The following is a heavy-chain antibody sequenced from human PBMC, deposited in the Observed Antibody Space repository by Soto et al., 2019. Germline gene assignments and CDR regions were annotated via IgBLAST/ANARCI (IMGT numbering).Heavy chain of an antibody. CDR2: ISGSGGST. D-gene: IGHD5-12*01. Sequence: GGSLRLSCAASGFTFSSYAMSWVRQAPGKGLEWVSAISGSGGSTYYADSVKGRFTISRDNSKNTLYLQMNSLRAEDTAVYYCAKAPEDIVATNDDYWGQGTLVTVSS. J-gene: IGHJ4*02. CDR3: AKAPEDIVATNDDY. CDR1: GFTFSSYA. V-gene: IGHV3-23*01.